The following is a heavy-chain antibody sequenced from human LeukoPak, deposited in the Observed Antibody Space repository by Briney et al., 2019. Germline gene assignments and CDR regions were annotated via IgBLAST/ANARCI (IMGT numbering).Heavy chain of an antibody. Sequence: SETLSLTCTVSGGSISSYYWSWIRQPPGKGLEWIGYIYYSGSTNYKSSLKSRVTISVDTSKNQFSLKLSSVTAADTAVYYCAKADGFTMIVRLLFDYWGQGTLVTVSS. V-gene: IGHV4-59*01. CDR2: IYYSGST. CDR1: GGSISSYY. CDR3: AKADGFTMIVRLLFDY. D-gene: IGHD3-22*01. J-gene: IGHJ4*02.